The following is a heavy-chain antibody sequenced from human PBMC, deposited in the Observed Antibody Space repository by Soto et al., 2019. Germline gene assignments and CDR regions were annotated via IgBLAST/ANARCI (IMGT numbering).Heavy chain of an antibody. CDR1: GGSISSSSYY. V-gene: IGHV4-39*01. Sequence: SETLSLTCTVSGGSISSSSYYWGWIRQPPGKGLEWIGSIYYSGSTYYNPSLKSRVTISVDTSKNQFSLKLSSVTAADTAVYYCVSGGGGRYLDWSPTWFDPWGQGPLVTVYS. CDR2: IYYSGST. J-gene: IGHJ5*02. CDR3: VSGGGGRYLDWSPTWFDP. D-gene: IGHD3-9*01.